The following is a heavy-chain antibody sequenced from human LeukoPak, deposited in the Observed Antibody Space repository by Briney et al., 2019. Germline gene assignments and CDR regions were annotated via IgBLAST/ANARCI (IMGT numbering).Heavy chain of an antibody. V-gene: IGHV1-2*02. J-gene: IGHJ6*02. Sequence: GASVKVSCKASGYTFTGQYFYWARQTPGQGLEWMGWINPKTGDTDSAQNFQGRVTMTRDTSITTVYMELSSLTSDDTAVYYCARGYYGMDVWGQGTTVTVSS. CDR3: ARGYYGMDV. CDR1: GYTFTGQY. CDR2: INPKTGDT.